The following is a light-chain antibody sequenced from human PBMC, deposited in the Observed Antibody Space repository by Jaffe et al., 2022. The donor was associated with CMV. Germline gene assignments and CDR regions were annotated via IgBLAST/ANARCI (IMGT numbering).Light chain of an antibody. J-gene: IGLJ3*02. CDR3: CSYAGSNIWV. CDR1: SSDVGSYNL. CDR2: EVS. V-gene: IGLV2-23*02. Sequence: QSALTQPASVSGSPGQSITISCTGTSSDVGSYNLVSWYQQHPGKAPELMIYEVSKRPSGVSNRFSGSKSGNTASLTISGLQAEDETDYYCCSYAGSNIWVFGGGTKLTVL.